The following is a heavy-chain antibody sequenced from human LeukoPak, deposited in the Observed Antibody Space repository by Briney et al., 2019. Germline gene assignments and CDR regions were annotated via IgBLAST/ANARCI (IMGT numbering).Heavy chain of an antibody. V-gene: IGHV4-34*01. D-gene: IGHD6-6*01. CDR3: ARQGTRLWGFLDY. CDR2: ISHSGSA. J-gene: IGHJ4*02. Sequence: PSETLSLTCTVSGGSISGYYWSWIRQPPGKGLEWIGEISHSGSASYNPSLKSRVIISADTSKNQFSLSLRSVTAADTAVYFCARQGTRLWGFLDYWGQGTLVAVSS. CDR1: GGSISGYY.